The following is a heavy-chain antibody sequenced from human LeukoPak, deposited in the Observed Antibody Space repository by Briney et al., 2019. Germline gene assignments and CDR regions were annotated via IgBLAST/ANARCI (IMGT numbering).Heavy chain of an antibody. D-gene: IGHD3-3*01. V-gene: IGHV4-59*01. CDR3: ARMPGLLSPYFDS. J-gene: IGHJ5*01. Sequence: NPSETLSLTCIVSGGSINDYYWNWIRQPPGKGLEWIGYVYYTGSTYYNPSLRSRASIPEDRAKNQLSLKMSSVTAADTAMYYCARMPGLLSPYFDSWRLGTLVTVSS. CDR1: GGSINDYY. CDR2: VYYTGST.